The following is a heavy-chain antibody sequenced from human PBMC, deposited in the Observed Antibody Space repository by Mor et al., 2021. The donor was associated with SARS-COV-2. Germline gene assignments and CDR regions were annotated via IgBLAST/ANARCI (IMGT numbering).Heavy chain of an antibody. CDR3: AREVLDTTMSSYWYLDL. V-gene: IGHV3-13*01. CDR2: T. Sequence: TYYSDSVEGRFTISRENAKNSLYLQMNSLRAGDTAVYYCAREVLDTTMSSYWYLDLWGRGTLVTVSS. D-gene: IGHD5-18*01. J-gene: IGHJ2*01.